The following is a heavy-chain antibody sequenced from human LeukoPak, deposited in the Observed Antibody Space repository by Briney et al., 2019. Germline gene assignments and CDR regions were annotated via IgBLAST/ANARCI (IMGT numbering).Heavy chain of an antibody. CDR2: IKQDGSGK. J-gene: IGHJ4*02. Sequence: PGGSLRLSCAASGFTFSSYWMSRVRQAPGKGLEWVANIKQDGSGKYYVDSVKGRFTISRDNAKNSLYLQMNSLRAEDTAVYYCARGHGYLAYSSSWYYFDYWGQGTLVTVSS. CDR3: ARGHGYLAYSSSWYYFDY. CDR1: GFTFSSYW. V-gene: IGHV3-7*01. D-gene: IGHD6-13*01.